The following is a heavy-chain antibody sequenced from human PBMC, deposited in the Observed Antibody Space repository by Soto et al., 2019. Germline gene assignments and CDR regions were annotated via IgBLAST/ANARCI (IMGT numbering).Heavy chain of an antibody. CDR1: GFTFSSYS. V-gene: IGHV3-21*01. CDR2: ISSSSSYI. J-gene: IGHJ6*02. CDR3: ARNRNTIFGVVGDYYYGMDV. Sequence: PGGSLRLSCAASGFTFSSYSMNWVRQAPGKGLEWVSSISSSSSYIYYADSVKGRFTISRDNAKNSLYLQMNSLRAEDTAVYYCARNRNTIFGVVGDYYYGMDVWGQGTTVTVSS. D-gene: IGHD3-3*01.